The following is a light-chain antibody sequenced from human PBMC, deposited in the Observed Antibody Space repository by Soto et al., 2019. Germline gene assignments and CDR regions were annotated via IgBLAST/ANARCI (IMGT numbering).Light chain of an antibody. CDR3: SSYTSSSTPV. CDR2: DVS. Sequence: QSALTQPASVSGSPGQSITISCTGTSSDVGGYNYVSWYQQHPGKAPKLMIYDVSNRPSGVSNRLSGSNSGNTASLTISGVQAEDEADYYCSSYTSSSTPVFGGGTKPTVL. CDR1: SSDVGGYNY. J-gene: IGLJ2*01. V-gene: IGLV2-14*01.